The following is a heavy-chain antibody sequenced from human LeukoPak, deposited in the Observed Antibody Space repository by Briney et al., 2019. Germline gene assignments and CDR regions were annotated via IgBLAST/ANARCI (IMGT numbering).Heavy chain of an antibody. CDR3: AREGRCGGDCYYDY. D-gene: IGHD2-21*02. J-gene: IGHJ4*02. CDR2: IWYDGSNK. V-gene: IGHV3-33*01. Sequence: PGRSLRLSCAASGFTFSGYGMHWVRQAPGKGLEWVAVIWYDGSNKYYADSVKGRFTISRDNSKNTLYLQMNSLRAEDTAVYYCAREGRCGGDCYYDYWGQGTLVTVSS. CDR1: GFTFSGYG.